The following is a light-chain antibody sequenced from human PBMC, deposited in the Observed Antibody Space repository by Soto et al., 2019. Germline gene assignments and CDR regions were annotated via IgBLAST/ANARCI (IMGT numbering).Light chain of an antibody. Sequence: QSVLTHPASGSGSPGQSITISFTGTNSEVGGYNYVSWYQHHPGKAPKLMIFDVSNRPSGVSNRFSGSKSGNTASLTISGLQPEDEADYYCSSYTTSNTRQIVFGTGTKVTVL. CDR1: NSEVGGYNY. CDR2: DVS. J-gene: IGLJ1*01. V-gene: IGLV2-14*03. CDR3: SSYTTSNTRQIV.